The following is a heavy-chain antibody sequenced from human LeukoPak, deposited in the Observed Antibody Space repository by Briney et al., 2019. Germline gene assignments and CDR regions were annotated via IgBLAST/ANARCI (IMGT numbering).Heavy chain of an antibody. CDR3: ARSYCSSTSCYGVGAFDI. J-gene: IGHJ3*02. V-gene: IGHV4-59*05. CDR2: IYNSGST. CDR1: GASISNYY. D-gene: IGHD2-2*01. Sequence: SQTLSLTCSVAGASISNYYWNWTRQPAGKGLEWIGRIYNSGSTYYNPSLKSRVTISVDTSKNQFSLKLNSVTAADTAVYYCARSYCSSTSCYGVGAFDIWGQGTTVTVSS.